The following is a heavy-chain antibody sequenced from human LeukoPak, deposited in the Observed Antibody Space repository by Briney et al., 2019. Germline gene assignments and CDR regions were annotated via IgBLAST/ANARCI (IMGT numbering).Heavy chain of an antibody. CDR3: ASQGGSGDAFDI. J-gene: IGHJ3*02. CDR1: GYTFTGYY. CDR2: INPNSGGT. Sequence: ASVKVSCKASGYTFTGYYMHWVRQAPGQGLEWMGWINPNSGGTNYAQKFQGRVTMTRDMSTSTVYMELSSLRSEDTAVYYCASQGGSGDAFDIWGQGTMVTVSS. V-gene: IGHV1-2*02. D-gene: IGHD1-26*01.